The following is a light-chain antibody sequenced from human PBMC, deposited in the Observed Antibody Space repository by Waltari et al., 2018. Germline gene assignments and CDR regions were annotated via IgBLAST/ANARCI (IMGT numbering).Light chain of an antibody. CDR3: QQYGSSLLT. CDR2: GAS. V-gene: IGKV3-20*01. Sequence: EIVLTQSPGTLSLSPGERATLSCRASQSVSSCYLAWYQQKPGQAPRLLIYGASSRATGIPDRFSGSGSGTDFTLTISRLEPEDFAVYYCQQYGSSLLTFGQGTKVEIK. J-gene: IGKJ1*01. CDR1: QSVSSCY.